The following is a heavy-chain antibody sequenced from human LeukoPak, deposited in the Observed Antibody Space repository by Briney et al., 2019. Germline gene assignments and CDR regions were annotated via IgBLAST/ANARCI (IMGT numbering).Heavy chain of an antibody. CDR1: GFTFSSYW. CDR3: ARERSGYDHQY. CDR2: INSDGSNT. Sequence: GGSLRLSCAASGFTFSSYWMHWVRQAPGQGLVWVSRINSDGSNTVYADSVKGRFTISRDNSENMLYLQMNSLRPEDTAVYYCARERSGYDHQYWGQGTLVTVSS. D-gene: IGHD5-12*01. J-gene: IGHJ4*02. V-gene: IGHV3-74*01.